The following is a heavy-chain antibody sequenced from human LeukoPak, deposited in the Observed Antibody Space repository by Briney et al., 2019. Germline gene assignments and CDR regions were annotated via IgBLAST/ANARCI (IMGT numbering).Heavy chain of an antibody. CDR2: IYYTGST. CDR1: GGSISRNNYY. Sequence: SETLSLTCTVSGGSISRNNYYWGWIRQPPGKGLEWIANIYYTGSTFYNPSLKSRVTISVDTSKNQFSLKLSSVTAADTAVYYCARSLTGDWYFDLWGRGTLVTVSS. CDR3: ARSLTGDWYFDL. J-gene: IGHJ2*01. D-gene: IGHD7-27*01. V-gene: IGHV4-39*07.